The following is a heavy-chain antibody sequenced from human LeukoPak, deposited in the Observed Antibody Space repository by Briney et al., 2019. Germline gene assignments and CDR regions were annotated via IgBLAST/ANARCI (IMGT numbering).Heavy chain of an antibody. Sequence: PSETLSLTCAVYGGSFSGYYWSWIRQPPGKGLEWIGEINHSGSTNYNPSLKSRVTISVDTSKNQFSLKLSSVTAADTAVYYCARGGLRFRPLNWFDPWGQGTLVTVPS. CDR3: ARGGLRFRPLNWFDP. CDR1: GGSFSGYY. D-gene: IGHD3-16*01. CDR2: INHSGST. V-gene: IGHV4-34*01. J-gene: IGHJ5*02.